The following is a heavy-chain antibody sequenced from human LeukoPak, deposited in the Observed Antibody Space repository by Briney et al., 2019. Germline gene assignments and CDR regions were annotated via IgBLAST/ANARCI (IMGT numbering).Heavy chain of an antibody. CDR3: AKVWVISYYGSGSSIDY. V-gene: IGHV3-23*01. Sequence: GGSLRLSCAASGFTFSSYAMSWVRQAPGKGLEWVSAISGSGGSTYYADSVKGRFTISRDNSKNTLYLQMNSLRAEDTAAYYCAKVWVISYYGSGSSIDYWGQGTLVTVSS. CDR2: ISGSGGST. CDR1: GFTFSSYA. D-gene: IGHD3-10*01. J-gene: IGHJ4*02.